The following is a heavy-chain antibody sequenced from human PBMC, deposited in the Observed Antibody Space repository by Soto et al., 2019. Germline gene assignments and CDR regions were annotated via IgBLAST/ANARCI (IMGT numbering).Heavy chain of an antibody. CDR2: ILHIGST. D-gene: IGHD3-22*01. CDR1: GGSISTTNW. Sequence: VQLQESGPGLVKPSGTLSLTCTVSGGSISTTNWWSWVRQSPGKGLEWIGEILHIGSTNYNPSLKSRVTISIDKSKNQFSLRLSSVTAADTAVYYCASGFDSDGLYNGGHPWGQGTLGSVSS. CDR3: ASGFDSDGLYNGGHP. V-gene: IGHV4-4*02. J-gene: IGHJ5*02.